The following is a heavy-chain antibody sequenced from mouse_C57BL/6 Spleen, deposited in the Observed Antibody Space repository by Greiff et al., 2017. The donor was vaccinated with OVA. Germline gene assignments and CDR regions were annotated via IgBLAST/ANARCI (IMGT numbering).Heavy chain of an antibody. CDR1: GFTFSDYG. J-gene: IGHJ2*01. D-gene: IGHD2-5*01. Sequence: DVQLQESGGGLVKPGGSLKLSCAASGFTFSDYGMHWVRQAPEKGLEWVAYISSGSSTIYYADTVKGRFTISRDNAKNTLFLQMTSLRSEDTAMYYCARRDSNYFFFDDWGQGTTLTVSS. V-gene: IGHV5-17*01. CDR3: ARRDSNYFFFDD. CDR2: ISSGSSTI.